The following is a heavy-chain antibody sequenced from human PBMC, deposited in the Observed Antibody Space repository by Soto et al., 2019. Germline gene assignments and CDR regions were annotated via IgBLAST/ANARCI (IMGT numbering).Heavy chain of an antibody. J-gene: IGHJ4*02. Sequence: LRLSCAASGFTFSSYAMHWVRQAPGKGLEYVSAISSNGGSTYYANSVKGRFTISRDNSKNTLYLQMGSLRAEDMAVYYCARSSGGLHYDILTGYFAQWGQGTLVTVSS. D-gene: IGHD3-9*01. V-gene: IGHV3-64*01. CDR2: ISSNGGST. CDR1: GFTFSSYA. CDR3: ARSSGGLHYDILTGYFAQ.